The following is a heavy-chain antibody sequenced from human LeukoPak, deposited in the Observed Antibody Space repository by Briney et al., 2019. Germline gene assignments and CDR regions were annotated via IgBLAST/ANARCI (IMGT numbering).Heavy chain of an antibody. CDR1: GGSISSGSYY. J-gene: IGHJ4*02. V-gene: IGHV4-61*02. D-gene: IGHD6-19*01. Sequence: SQTLSLTCTVSGGSISSGSYYWSWIRQPAGKGLEWIGRIYTSGSTNYNPSLKSRVTISVDTSKNQFSLKLSSVTAADTAVYYCARVREQWLVATLDYWRQGTLVTVSS. CDR2: IYTSGST. CDR3: ARVREQWLVATLDY.